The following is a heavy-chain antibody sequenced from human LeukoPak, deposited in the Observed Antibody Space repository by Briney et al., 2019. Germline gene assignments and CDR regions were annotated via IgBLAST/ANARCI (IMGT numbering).Heavy chain of an antibody. J-gene: IGHJ4*02. V-gene: IGHV3-23*01. Sequence: PGGSLRLSCAASGFTFSSYAMSWVRQAPGKGLEWVSGISGSDGSTNYADSVKGRFTISRENSKNTLYLQMNSLRPEDTAVYYCGREIEAPGKTLDYWGQGTLVTVSS. CDR1: GFTFSSYA. CDR3: GREIEAPGKTLDY. CDR2: ISGSDGST.